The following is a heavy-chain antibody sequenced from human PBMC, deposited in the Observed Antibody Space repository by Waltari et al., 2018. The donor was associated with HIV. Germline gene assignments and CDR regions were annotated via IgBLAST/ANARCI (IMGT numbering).Heavy chain of an antibody. J-gene: IGHJ6*02. V-gene: IGHV3-9*01. CDR2: ISWNSGSI. CDR3: AKDIAFGGVIVDDGMDV. Sequence: EVQLVESGGGLVQPGRSLRLSCAASGFTFDDYAMHWVRQAPGKGLEWVSGISWNSGSIGYADSVKVRFTISRDNAKNSLYLQMNSLRAEDTALYYCAKDIAFGGVIVDDGMDVWGQGTTVTVSS. CDR1: GFTFDDYA. D-gene: IGHD3-16*02.